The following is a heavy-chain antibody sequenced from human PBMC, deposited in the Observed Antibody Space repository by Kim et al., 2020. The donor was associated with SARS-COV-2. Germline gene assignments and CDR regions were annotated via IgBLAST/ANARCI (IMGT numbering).Heavy chain of an antibody. J-gene: IGHJ2*01. CDR3: ATRPGYCSGGSCYSSWYFDL. CDR1: GGSISSGGYY. Sequence: SETLSLTCTVSGGSISSGGYYWSWIRQHPGKGLEWIGYIYYSGSTYYNPSIKSRVTLSVDTSKNQFSLKLSSVTAADTAVYYCATRPGYCSGGSCYSSWYFDLWGRGTLVTVSS. CDR2: IYYSGST. V-gene: IGHV4-31*03. D-gene: IGHD2-15*01.